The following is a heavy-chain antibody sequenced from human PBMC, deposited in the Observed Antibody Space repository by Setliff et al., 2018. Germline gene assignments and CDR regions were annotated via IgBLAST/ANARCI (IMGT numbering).Heavy chain of an antibody. CDR3: ASHSSGWYVDY. CDR1: GFTFSSYW. CDR2: INSDGSST. V-gene: IGHV3-74*01. J-gene: IGHJ4*02. D-gene: IGHD6-19*01. Sequence: PGGSLRLSCAASGFTFSSYWMHWVRQAPGKGLVWVSRINSDGSSTSYADSVKGRFTISRDNAKNSLYLQMNSLRAEDTAVYYCASHSSGWYVDYWGQGTLVTVSS.